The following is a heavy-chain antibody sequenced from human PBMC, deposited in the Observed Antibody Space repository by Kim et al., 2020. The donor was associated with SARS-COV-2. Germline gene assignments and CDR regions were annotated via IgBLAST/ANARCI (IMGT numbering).Heavy chain of an antibody. J-gene: IGHJ4*02. CDR1: GFTLSSYW. CDR3: ARDVTKYSSSWLFDY. CDR2: IKQDVSEK. D-gene: IGHD6-13*01. V-gene: IGHV3-7*01. Sequence: GGSLRLSCEASGFTLSSYWMSWVRQAPGKGLEWVANIKQDVSEKYYADSVKGRFTISRDDAKNSLYLQMNSLRVEDTAVYYCARDVTKYSSSWLFDYWGQGTLVTVSS.